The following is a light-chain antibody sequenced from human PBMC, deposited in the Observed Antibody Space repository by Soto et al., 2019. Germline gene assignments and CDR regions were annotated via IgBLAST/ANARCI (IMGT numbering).Light chain of an antibody. J-gene: IGLJ2*01. Sequence: SYELTQPPSVSVAPGKTARITCGGKSIGSKSVHWYQQKAGQAPVLVIYYDSDRPSGIPERFSGSNSGNTATLTISRVEAGDEADYYCQVWDTNSDPVVLGGGTKLTVL. CDR2: YDS. CDR3: QVWDTNSDPVV. V-gene: IGLV3-21*04. CDR1: SIGSKS.